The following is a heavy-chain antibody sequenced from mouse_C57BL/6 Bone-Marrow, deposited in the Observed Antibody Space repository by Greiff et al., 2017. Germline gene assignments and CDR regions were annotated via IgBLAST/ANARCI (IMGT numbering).Heavy chain of an antibody. CDR1: GYTFTSYW. Sequence: QVQLQQPGAELVRPGSSVKLSCKASGYTFTSYWLHWVKPRPIQGLAWIGNIDPSDSETNYTQKFKYKATLTVDKSSSTAYMQLSSLTSEDSAVYYCARGGGWLLQGFDYWGQGTTLTVSS. V-gene: IGHV1-52*01. CDR2: IDPSDSET. D-gene: IGHD2-3*01. J-gene: IGHJ2*01. CDR3: ARGGGWLLQGFDY.